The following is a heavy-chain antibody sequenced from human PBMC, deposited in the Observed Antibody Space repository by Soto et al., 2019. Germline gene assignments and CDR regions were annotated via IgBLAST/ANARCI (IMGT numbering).Heavy chain of an antibody. D-gene: IGHD3-9*01. CDR3: ASGRGYDILTGYYPYFDY. Sequence: EVQLVESGGGLAQPGRSLRLSCAASGFTFDDYAMHWVRQAPGKGLEWVSGISWNSGSIGYADSEKGRFTISRDNAKKSLYLQMNSLRAEDTALYYCASGRGYDILTGYYPYFDYWGQGTLVTVSS. J-gene: IGHJ4*02. CDR2: ISWNSGSI. CDR1: GFTFDDYA. V-gene: IGHV3-9*01.